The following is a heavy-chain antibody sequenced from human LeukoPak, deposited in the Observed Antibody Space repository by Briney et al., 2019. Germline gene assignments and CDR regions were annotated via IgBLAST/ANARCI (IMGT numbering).Heavy chain of an antibody. V-gene: IGHV3-66*01. J-gene: IGHJ6*02. CDR2: IYSGGST. Sequence: GGSLRLSCAASGFTVSGSYMSWVRQAPGKGLEWVSLIYSGGSTYYADSVKGRFTISRDNSKNTLYLQMNSLRAEDTAVYYCAXXXXXXLYYYAMDVWGQGTTVTVSS. CDR3: AXXXXXXLYYYAMDV. D-gene: IGHD2-15*01. CDR1: GFTVSGSY.